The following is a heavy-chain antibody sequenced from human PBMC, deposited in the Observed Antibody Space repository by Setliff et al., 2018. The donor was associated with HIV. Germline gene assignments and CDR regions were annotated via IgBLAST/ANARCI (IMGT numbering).Heavy chain of an antibody. Sequence: GGSLRLSCEASGFNVEKSGMSWVRQAPGKGLEWVSVIYGVGSTYYADSVKGRFTISRDNSKNTLFLQMNSLRPEDTAVYYCARDCRVGWVFTYGMDVWGQGTLVTVSS. CDR2: IYGVGST. CDR3: ARDCRVGWVFTYGMDV. J-gene: IGHJ6*02. CDR1: GFNVEKSG. D-gene: IGHD6-13*01. V-gene: IGHV3-53*05.